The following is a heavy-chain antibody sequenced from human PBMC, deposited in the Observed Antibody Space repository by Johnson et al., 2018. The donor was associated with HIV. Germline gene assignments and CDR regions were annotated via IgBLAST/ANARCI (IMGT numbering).Heavy chain of an antibody. Sequence: QVQLVESGGGVVQPGRSLRLSCAASGFNFNIYGMHWVRQAPGKGLEWVAILWYDGTTAFYADSVKGRFTISRDTSKKMLYLQMNSLKTEDTAVYYCTAEAGIELWLIDAFDIWGQGTMVTVSS. CDR2: LWYDGTTA. V-gene: IGHV3-33*03. D-gene: IGHD5-18*01. CDR1: GFNFNIYG. CDR3: TAEAGIELWLIDAFDI. J-gene: IGHJ3*02.